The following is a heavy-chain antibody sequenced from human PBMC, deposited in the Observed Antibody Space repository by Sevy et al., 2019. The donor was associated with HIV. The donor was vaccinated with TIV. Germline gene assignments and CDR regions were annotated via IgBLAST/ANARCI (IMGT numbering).Heavy chain of an antibody. J-gene: IGHJ3*02. CDR1: GFTFSSYA. CDR3: AREGDIVVVVAATAFDI. Sequence: GGSLRLSCAASGFTFSSYAMHWVRQAPGNGLEWVAVISYDGSNKYYADSVKGRFTISRDNSKNTLYLQMNSLRAEDTAVYYCAREGDIVVVVAATAFDISGQRTLVTVSS. D-gene: IGHD2-15*01. V-gene: IGHV3-30-3*01. CDR2: ISYDGSNK.